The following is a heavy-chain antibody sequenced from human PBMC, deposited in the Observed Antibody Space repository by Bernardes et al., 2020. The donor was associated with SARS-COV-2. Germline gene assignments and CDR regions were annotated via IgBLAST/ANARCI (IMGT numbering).Heavy chain of an antibody. CDR2: IKRKTDGGTT. J-gene: IGHJ4*02. V-gene: IGHV3-15*07. D-gene: IGHD3-22*01. CDR1: GFTFSNAC. CDR3: TTGAEIYYDSSGFSYYFDF. Sequence: GGSLRLSCAASGFTFSNACMNWVRQAPGKGLEWVGHIKRKTDGGTTDYAAPVKGRFTISGDDSKNTMYLQMNSLKTEDTAVYYCTTGAEIYYDSSGFSYYFDFWGQGTLVTVSS.